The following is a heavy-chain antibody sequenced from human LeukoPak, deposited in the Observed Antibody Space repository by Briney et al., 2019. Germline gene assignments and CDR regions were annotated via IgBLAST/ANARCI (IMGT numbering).Heavy chain of an antibody. D-gene: IGHD2-21*02. CDR2: FFWHDDE. CDR1: GFSLSTHGMG. V-gene: IGHV2-5*01. J-gene: IGHJ5*01. Sequence: SGPTLVNPTQTLTLTCTFSGFSLSTHGMGVGWIRQPPGKALEWLALFFWHDDERYSPSLKSRLTITKDTFKNQVVLTMTNIDPVDTATYYCAHRHNLGVTGPVITFDSWGQGTLVTVSS. CDR3: AHRHNLGVTGPVITFDS.